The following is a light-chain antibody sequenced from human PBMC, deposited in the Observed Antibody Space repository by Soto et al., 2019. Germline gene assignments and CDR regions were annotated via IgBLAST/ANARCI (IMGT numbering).Light chain of an antibody. CDR3: QQSYSTTLT. J-gene: IGKJ1*01. V-gene: IGKV1-39*01. CDR1: QGISTY. Sequence: DIPMTQSPSSLSASVGDSDTITCRASQGISTYLNWYQQKPGKAPKLLIYAASSLQSGVPSRFSGSESETAFTLTISSLQHEDFANYYCQQSYSTTLTFGQGTKVEIK. CDR2: AAS.